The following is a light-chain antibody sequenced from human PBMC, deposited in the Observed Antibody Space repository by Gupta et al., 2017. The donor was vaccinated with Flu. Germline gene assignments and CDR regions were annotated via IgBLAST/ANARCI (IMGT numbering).Light chain of an antibody. CDR3: QVWDSSSDHGV. Sequence: SYVLTQPPSVSVAPGQTARITWGGNNIGSKSVYWYQQMPGQAPVLLVYDDSDRPSGIPERFSGSNSGNTATLTISRVEAGDEADYYCQVWDSSSDHGVFGGGTKLTVL. V-gene: IGLV3-21*02. CDR2: DDS. J-gene: IGLJ2*01. CDR1: NIGSKS.